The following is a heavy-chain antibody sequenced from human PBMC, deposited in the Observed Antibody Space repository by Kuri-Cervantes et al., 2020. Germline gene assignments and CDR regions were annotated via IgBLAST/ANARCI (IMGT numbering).Heavy chain of an antibody. D-gene: IGHD5-24*01. CDR3: AKDLDGWLQLNYGMDV. J-gene: IGHJ6*04. CDR2: ISYDGSYK. CDR1: GFTFSSYG. Sequence: LSLTCAASGFTFSSYGMHWVRQAPGKGLEWVAVISYDGSYKYYAGSVKGRFTISRDNSKNTLYLQMNSLRAEDTAVYYCAKDLDGWLQLNYGMDVWGKGTTVTVSS. V-gene: IGHV3-30*18.